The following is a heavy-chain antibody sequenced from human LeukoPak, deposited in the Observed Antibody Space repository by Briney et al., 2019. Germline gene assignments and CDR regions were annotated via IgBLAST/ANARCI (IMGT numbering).Heavy chain of an antibody. Sequence: PGGSLRLSCAASGFTFSSYEMNWVRQAPGKGLEWVSYISSSGSTIYYADSVKGRFTISRDNAKNSLYLQMNSLRAEDTAVYYCARDQTHYGSGTLDYWGQGTLVSVSS. D-gene: IGHD3-10*01. CDR1: GFTFSSYE. CDR3: ARDQTHYGSGTLDY. J-gene: IGHJ4*02. CDR2: ISSSGSTI. V-gene: IGHV3-48*03.